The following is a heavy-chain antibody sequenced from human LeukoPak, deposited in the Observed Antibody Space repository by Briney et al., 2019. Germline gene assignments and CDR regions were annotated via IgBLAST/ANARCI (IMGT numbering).Heavy chain of an antibody. D-gene: IGHD6-6*01. V-gene: IGHV3-30*18. J-gene: IGHJ4*02. CDR1: GFTFSSYG. CDR2: ISYDGSNK. Sequence: GGSLRLSCAASGFTFSSYGMHWVRQAPGKGLEWVAVISYDGSNKYYADSVRGRFTISRDNSKNTLYLQMNSLRAEDTAVYYCAKDSSRSMDYWGQGTLVTVSS. CDR3: AKDSSRSMDY.